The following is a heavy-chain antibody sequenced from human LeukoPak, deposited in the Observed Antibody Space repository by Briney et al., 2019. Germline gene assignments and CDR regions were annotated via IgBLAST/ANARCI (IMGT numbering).Heavy chain of an antibody. J-gene: IGHJ3*02. CDR3: ARPGGVVITYAFDI. CDR2: IWYDGSNK. CDR1: GFTFSSYG. Sequence: GGSLRLSCAASGFTFSSYGMHWVRQAPGKGLELVAVIWYDGSNKYYADSVKGRFTISRDNSKNTLYLQMNSLRAEDTAVYYCARPGGVVITYAFDIWGQGTMVTVSS. V-gene: IGHV3-33*01. D-gene: IGHD3-22*01.